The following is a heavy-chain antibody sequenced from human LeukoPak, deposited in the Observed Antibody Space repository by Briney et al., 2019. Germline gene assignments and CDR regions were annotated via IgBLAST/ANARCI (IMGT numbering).Heavy chain of an antibody. CDR3: ARGRGVAGT. D-gene: IGHD6-19*01. V-gene: IGHV4-59*08. CDR2: IYYSGST. CDR1: GGSISSYY. J-gene: IGHJ5*02. Sequence: SETLSPTCTVSGGSISSYYWSWIRQPPGKGLEWIGYIYYSGSTNYNPSLKSRVTISVDTSKNQFSLELSSVTAADTAVYYCARGRGVAGTWGQGTLVTVSS.